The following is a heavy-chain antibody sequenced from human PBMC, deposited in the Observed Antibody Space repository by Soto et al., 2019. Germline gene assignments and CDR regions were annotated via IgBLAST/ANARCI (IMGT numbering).Heavy chain of an antibody. CDR3: QAEDGIRDHLPVSAFLMNRSSDL. CDR2: ISSSSTI. Sequence: GKGLEWVSYISSSSTIYYADSVKGRFTISRDNAKNSLYLQMNSLRAEDTAVFFFQAEDGIRDHLPVSAFLMNRSSDL. V-gene: IGHV3-48*01. J-gene: IGHJ2*01. D-gene: IGHD2-21*01.